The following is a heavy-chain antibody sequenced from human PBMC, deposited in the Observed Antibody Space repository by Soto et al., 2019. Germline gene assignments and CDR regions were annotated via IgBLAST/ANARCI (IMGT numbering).Heavy chain of an antibody. V-gene: IGHV1-69*02. D-gene: IGHD6-19*01. Sequence: QVQLVQSGAEVKKPGSSVKVSCKASGGTFSSYTISWVRQAPGQGLAWMGRIIPILGIANYAQKFQGRVTITADKSTSTAYMELSSMRSADTSVYYCARVAGIAVDGRAAFDIWGQGTMVTVSS. CDR2: IIPILGIA. J-gene: IGHJ3*02. CDR3: ARVAGIAVDGRAAFDI. CDR1: GGTFSSYT.